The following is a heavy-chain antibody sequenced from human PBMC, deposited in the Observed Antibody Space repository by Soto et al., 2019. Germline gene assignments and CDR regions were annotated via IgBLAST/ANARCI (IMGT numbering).Heavy chain of an antibody. Sequence: QVQLVQSGAEVKKPGSSVKVSCKASGDTFSSSTLSCVRQGPGQGLEWMGRIIPIVGIANYAQKFQGRITINADKSTYTVDMELSSLKSEDTAVYYWARVGSIDSWTLDSCGQGTLVIVSS. J-gene: IGHJ4*02. D-gene: IGHD6-13*01. V-gene: IGHV1-69*02. CDR1: GDTFSSST. CDR2: IIPIVGIA. CDR3: ARVGSIDSWTLDS.